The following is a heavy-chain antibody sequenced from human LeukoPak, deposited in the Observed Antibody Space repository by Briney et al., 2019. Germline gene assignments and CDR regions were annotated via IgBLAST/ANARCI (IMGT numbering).Heavy chain of an antibody. V-gene: IGHV4-34*01. CDR2: INHSGST. CDR1: GGSFSGYY. D-gene: IGHD4-17*01. J-gene: IGHJ4*02. CDR3: GRGPGDTVATTFDY. Sequence: PSETLSLTCAVYGGSFSGYYWSWIRQPPGKGLEWIGEINHSGSTNYNPSLKSRVAISVDTSKNQFSLKLSSVTAADTAVYYCGRGPGDTVATTFDYWGQGTLVTVSS.